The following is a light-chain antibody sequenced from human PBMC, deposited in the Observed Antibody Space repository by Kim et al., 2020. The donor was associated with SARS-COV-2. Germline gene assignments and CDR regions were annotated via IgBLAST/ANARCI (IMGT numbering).Light chain of an antibody. CDR1: RAISSW. J-gene: IGKJ1*01. CDR3: QQYDSYPRT. V-gene: IGKV1D-16*01. CDR2: AAS. Sequence: DIQMTQSPSSLFASVGDSVTITCRASRAISSWLAWYQQKPGKAPKSLIYAASSLQTGVPSRFSGSGSGTDFTLTISGPQPEDFATYYCQQYDSYPRTFGQGTKVDIK.